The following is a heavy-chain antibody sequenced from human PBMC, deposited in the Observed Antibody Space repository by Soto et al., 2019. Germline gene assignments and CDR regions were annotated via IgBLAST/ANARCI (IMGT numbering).Heavy chain of an antibody. CDR3: ARAGRVLWFGELSQGDAFDI. CDR1: GGSISSGDYY. Sequence: SETLSLTCTVSGGSISSGDYYWSWIRQPPGKGLEWIGYIYYSGSTYYNPSLKSRVTISVDTSKNQFSLKLSSVTAADTAVYYCARAGRVLWFGELSQGDAFDIWGQGTMVTVSS. J-gene: IGHJ3*02. CDR2: IYYSGST. D-gene: IGHD3-10*01. V-gene: IGHV4-30-4*02.